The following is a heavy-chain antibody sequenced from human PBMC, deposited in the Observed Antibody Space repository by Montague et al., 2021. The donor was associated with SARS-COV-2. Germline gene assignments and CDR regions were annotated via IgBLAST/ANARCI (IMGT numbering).Heavy chain of an antibody. CDR3: ARRGRTLLPVATTIGGFDI. CDR1: GGSISSNNYY. Sequence: SETLSLTCTVSGGSISSNNYYWDWIRQPPGKGLEWIGSIYDSGSTYYNPSLKSRVTISVDTSKNHFSLKLNSVTAADTAVYYCARRGRTLLPVATTIGGFDIWGQGTMVTVSS. D-gene: IGHD5-12*01. CDR2: IYDSGST. J-gene: IGHJ3*02. V-gene: IGHV4-39*02.